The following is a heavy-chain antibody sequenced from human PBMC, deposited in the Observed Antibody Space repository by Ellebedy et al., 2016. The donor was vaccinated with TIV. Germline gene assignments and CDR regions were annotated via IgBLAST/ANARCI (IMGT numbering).Heavy chain of an antibody. D-gene: IGHD3-10*01. CDR3: ARGWGSGTYYIAHLEY. V-gene: IGHV3-23*01. Sequence: GESLKISXAASGFTFSNYAMPWVRQAPGKGLEWVSTISGSGDTTYYADSADSVKGRFTISRDSSKNTVFLQMDGLTVEDTAVYYCARGWGSGTYYIAHLEYWGQGTLVTVSP. CDR2: ISGSGDTT. J-gene: IGHJ4*02. CDR1: GFTFSNYA.